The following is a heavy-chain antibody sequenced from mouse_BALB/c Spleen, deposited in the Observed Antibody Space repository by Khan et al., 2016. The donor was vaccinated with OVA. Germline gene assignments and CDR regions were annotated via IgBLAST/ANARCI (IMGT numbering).Heavy chain of an antibody. CDR2: INTYTGEP. CDR3: ARISSYYYSDV. Sequence: QIQLVQSGPELKKPGETVKISCKASGYTFTDYGMNWVKQAPGKGLKWMGWINTYTGEPTYADDFKGRFVFSLETSASTAYLQISNLTNEDMTTYFCARISSYYYSDVWGAGTTVTVSS. CDR1: GYTFTDYG. J-gene: IGHJ1*01. V-gene: IGHV9-1*02.